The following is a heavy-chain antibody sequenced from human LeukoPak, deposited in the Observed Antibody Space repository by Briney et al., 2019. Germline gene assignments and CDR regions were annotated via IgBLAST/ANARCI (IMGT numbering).Heavy chain of an antibody. CDR3: AREGSSSWYIDY. Sequence: SETLSLTCTVSGGSISSGDYYWSWIRQPPGKGLEWIGYIYYSGSTYYNPSLKSRVTISVDTSKNQFSLKLSSVTAADTAVYYCAREGSSSWYIDYWGQGTLVTVSS. V-gene: IGHV4-30-4*01. CDR1: GGSISSGDYY. D-gene: IGHD6-13*01. J-gene: IGHJ4*02. CDR2: IYYSGST.